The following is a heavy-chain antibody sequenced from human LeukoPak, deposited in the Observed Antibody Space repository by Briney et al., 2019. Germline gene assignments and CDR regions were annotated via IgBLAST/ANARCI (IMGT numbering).Heavy chain of an antibody. Sequence: GGSLRLSCAASGLTFDDYAMHWVRQAPGKGLEWVSGISWNSGSIGYADSVKGRFTISRDNAKNSLYLQMNSLRAEDTALYYCAKAYYYDSSGYPYFDYWGQGTLVTVSS. CDR2: ISWNSGSI. J-gene: IGHJ4*02. CDR1: GLTFDDYA. D-gene: IGHD3-22*01. V-gene: IGHV3-9*01. CDR3: AKAYYYDSSGYPYFDY.